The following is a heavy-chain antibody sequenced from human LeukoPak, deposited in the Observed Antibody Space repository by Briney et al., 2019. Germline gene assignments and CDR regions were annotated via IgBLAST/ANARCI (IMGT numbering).Heavy chain of an antibody. CDR3: AKSTIVGATVDAFDI. CDR1: GFTFSSYA. V-gene: IGHV3-23*01. J-gene: IGHJ3*02. D-gene: IGHD1-26*01. CDR2: ISGSGGST. Sequence: GGSLRLSCAASGFTFSSYAMSWVRQAPGKGREGVSAISGSGGSTYYADSVKGRFTISRDNSKNTLYLQMNSLRAEDTAVYYCAKSTIVGATVDAFDIWGQGTMVTVSS.